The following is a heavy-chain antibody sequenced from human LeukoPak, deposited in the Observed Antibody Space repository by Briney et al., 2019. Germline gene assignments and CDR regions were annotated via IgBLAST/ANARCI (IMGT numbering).Heavy chain of an antibody. CDR1: GGSFSGYY. Sequence: SETLSLTCAVFGGSFSGYYWSWVRQSPGKGLEWIGEINPSGNTNYNPSLKSRVTISVDTSKNQFSLKLSSVTAADTAVYYCATIGSGSYYTDYYFDYWGQGTLVTVSS. V-gene: IGHV4-34*01. CDR3: ATIGSGSYYTDYYFDY. J-gene: IGHJ4*02. CDR2: INPSGNT. D-gene: IGHD3-10*01.